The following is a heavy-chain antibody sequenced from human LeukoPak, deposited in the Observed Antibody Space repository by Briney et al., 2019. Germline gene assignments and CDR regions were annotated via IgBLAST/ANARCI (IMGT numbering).Heavy chain of an antibody. V-gene: IGHV3-30-3*01. CDR2: ISFDGNKK. J-gene: IGHJ6*02. Sequence: GGSLRLSCVASGFIFTGYDMYWVRQAPGKGLEWVAVISFDGNKKYYADSVKGRFTISRDNSKNTLYVQMNSLRAEDTAVYYCARGGSSWQYYYYYYGMDVWGQGTTVTVSS. D-gene: IGHD6-13*01. CDR3: ARGGSSWQYYYYYYGMDV. CDR1: GFIFTGYD.